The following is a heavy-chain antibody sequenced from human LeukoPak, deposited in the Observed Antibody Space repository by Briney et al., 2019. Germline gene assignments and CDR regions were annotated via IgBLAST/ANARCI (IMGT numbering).Heavy chain of an antibody. V-gene: IGHV4-39*01. CDR3: ARHKYSSGWPPEGAFDI. Sequence: SETLSLTCTVSGASISSTTYYWGWIRQPPRKGLEWIASIYYSGSTYYNPSLKSRVTISVDTSKNRFSLKLSSVTAADTAVYYCARHKYSSGWPPEGAFDIWGQGTMVTVSS. CDR1: GASISSTTYY. J-gene: IGHJ3*02. CDR2: IYYSGST. D-gene: IGHD6-19*01.